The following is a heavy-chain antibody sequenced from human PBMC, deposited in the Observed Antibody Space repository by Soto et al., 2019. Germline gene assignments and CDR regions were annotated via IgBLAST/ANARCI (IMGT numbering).Heavy chain of an antibody. CDR3: ARVVDAGPHDAFDI. V-gene: IGHV1-18*01. D-gene: IGHD1-26*01. J-gene: IGHJ3*02. CDR1: GYTFTSYG. Sequence: ASVKVSCKASGYTFTSYGISWVRQAPGQGLEWMGWISAYNGNTNYAQKLQGRVTMTTGTSTSTAYMELRSLRSDDTAVYYCARVVDAGPHDAFDIWGQGTMVTGSS. CDR2: ISAYNGNT.